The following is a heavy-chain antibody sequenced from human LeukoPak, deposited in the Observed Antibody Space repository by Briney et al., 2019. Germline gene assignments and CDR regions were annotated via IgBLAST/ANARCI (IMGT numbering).Heavy chain of an antibody. D-gene: IGHD1-26*01. Sequence: PGGSLRLSCAASGFTFSSYSMNWVRQAPGKGLEWVSSISSSSSYIYYADSVKGRFTISRDNAKNSLYLQMNSLRAEDTAVYYCASGSVRSHLGSYSAFDYWGQGTLVTVSS. CDR1: GFTFSSYS. CDR3: ASGSVRSHLGSYSAFDY. V-gene: IGHV3-21*01. CDR2: ISSSSSYI. J-gene: IGHJ4*02.